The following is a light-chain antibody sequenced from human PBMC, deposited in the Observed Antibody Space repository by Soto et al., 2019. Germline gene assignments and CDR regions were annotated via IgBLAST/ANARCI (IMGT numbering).Light chain of an antibody. Sequence: EIVLTQSPGTLSLSPGESATLSCRASQSVYSNYLAWYQQKPGQAPRLLICGASSRATDIPDRFSGSGSGTDFTLTINRLETEDFAVYYCQQYGSSPLTFGGGTKVEIK. CDR1: QSVYSNY. CDR3: QQYGSSPLT. J-gene: IGKJ4*01. V-gene: IGKV3-20*01. CDR2: GAS.